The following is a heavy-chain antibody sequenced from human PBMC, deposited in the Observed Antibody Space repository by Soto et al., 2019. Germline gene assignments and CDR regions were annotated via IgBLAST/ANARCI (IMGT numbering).Heavy chain of an antibody. Sequence: PSQTPSLPSTVSGLSISSSSYHLGWIRQPPGKGLEWIGSIYYSGSTYYNPSLKSRVTISVDTSKNQFSLKLSSVTAADTAVYFCARHVYGPRSHTHNCLDPRGQGILVTVSS. CDR2: IYYSGST. J-gene: IGHJ5*02. V-gene: IGHV4-39*01. CDR1: GLSISSSSYH. D-gene: IGHD3-10*01. CDR3: ARHVYGPRSHTHNCLDP.